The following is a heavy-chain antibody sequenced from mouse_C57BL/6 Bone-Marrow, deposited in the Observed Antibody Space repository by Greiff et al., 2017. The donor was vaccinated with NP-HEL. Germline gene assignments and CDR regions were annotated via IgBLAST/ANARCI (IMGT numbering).Heavy chain of an antibody. CDR1: GYTFTDYY. Sequence: LVEPGASVKMSCKASGYTFTDYYMNWVKQSHGKSLEWIGVINPYNGGTSYNQKFKGTATLTVDKSSSTAYMELNSLTSEDSAVYYWARYDYDWFADWGQGTLVTVSA. D-gene: IGHD2-4*01. V-gene: IGHV1-19*01. J-gene: IGHJ3*01. CDR2: INPYNGGT. CDR3: ARYDYDWFAD.